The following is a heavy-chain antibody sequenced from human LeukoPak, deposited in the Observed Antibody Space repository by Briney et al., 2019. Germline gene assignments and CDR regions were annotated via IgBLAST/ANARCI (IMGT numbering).Heavy chain of an antibody. Sequence: SETLSLTCTVSGGSISSSSYYWGWIRQPPGKGLEWIGSIYRTGSTYYNPSLKSRVTISVDTSKNQFSLNLNSLTAAGTAIYYCARVLSDSSGYNFEYWGQGTLVTVSS. CDR2: IYRTGST. V-gene: IGHV4-39*07. D-gene: IGHD5-18*01. CDR3: ARVLSDSSGYNFEY. CDR1: GGSISSSSYY. J-gene: IGHJ4*02.